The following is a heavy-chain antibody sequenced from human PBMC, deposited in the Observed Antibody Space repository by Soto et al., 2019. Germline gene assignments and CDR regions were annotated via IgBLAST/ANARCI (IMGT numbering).Heavy chain of an antibody. V-gene: IGHV3-11*04. CDR3: AKDHDFWSGYPHSHYYYYGMDV. Sequence: GGSLRLSCAASGFTFSDYYMSWIRQAPGKGLEWVSYISSSGSTIYYADSVKGRFTISRDNAKNTLYLQMNSLRAEDTAVYYCAKDHDFWSGYPHSHYYYYGMDVWGQGTTVTVSS. J-gene: IGHJ6*02. CDR1: GFTFSDYY. D-gene: IGHD3-3*01. CDR2: ISSSGSTI.